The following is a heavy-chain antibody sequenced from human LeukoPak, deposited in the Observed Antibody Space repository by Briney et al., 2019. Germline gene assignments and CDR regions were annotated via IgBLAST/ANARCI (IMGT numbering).Heavy chain of an antibody. J-gene: IGHJ4*02. CDR3: ARVGYYSSGPFSYFDY. V-gene: IGHV3-7*02. D-gene: IGHD3-10*01. Sequence: GGSLRLSCAASGFTFTNSWMSWVRQAPGIGLEWVANINQDGSEKYYLDSVKGRFTISRDSSENTLYLQMNSLRVEDTAVYYCARVGYYSSGPFSYFDYWGQGTLVTVSS. CDR1: GFTFTNSW. CDR2: INQDGSEK.